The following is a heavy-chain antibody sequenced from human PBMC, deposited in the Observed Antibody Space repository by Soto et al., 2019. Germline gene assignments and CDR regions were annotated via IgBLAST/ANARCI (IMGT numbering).Heavy chain of an antibody. CDR2: ISSSSSYT. D-gene: IGHD3-22*01. J-gene: IGHJ4*02. V-gene: IGHV3-11*06. Sequence: GGSLRLSCAASGFTFSDYYMSWIRQAPGKGLEWVSYISSSSSYTNYADSVKGRFTISRDNAKNSLYLQMNSLRAEDTAAYYCARGLNYYDSSGSAPPDYWGQGTLVTVSS. CDR3: ARGLNYYDSSGSAPPDY. CDR1: GFTFSDYY.